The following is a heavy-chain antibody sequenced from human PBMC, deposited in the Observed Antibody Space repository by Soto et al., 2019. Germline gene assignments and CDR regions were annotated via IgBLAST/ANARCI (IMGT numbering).Heavy chain of an antibody. CDR3: AKADDFWSGYQGY. V-gene: IGHV3-23*01. CDR2: ISGSGGST. CDR1: GFTFSSYA. D-gene: IGHD3-3*01. Sequence: HPGVSLRLSCAASGFTFSSYAMSWVRQAPGKGLEWVSAISGSGGSTYYADSVKGRFTISRDNSKNTLYLQMNSLRAEDTAVYYCAKADDFWSGYQGYWGQGTLVTVSS. J-gene: IGHJ4*02.